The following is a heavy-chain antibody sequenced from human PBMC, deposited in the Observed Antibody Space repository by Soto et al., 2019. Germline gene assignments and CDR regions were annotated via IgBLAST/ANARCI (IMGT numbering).Heavy chain of an antibody. CDR1: GFPLNTRGAG. CDR2: IYWDGEK. Sequence: QITLKESGPTLVKPTQTLTLTCTFSGFPLNTRGAGVGWIRQPPGKALEWLAIIYWDGEKRYRPSLKTRLNVTKDPSESQVVLTMTNMDPLDTATYYCAQRRGALLTGHYYFDFWGQGTLVTVSS. V-gene: IGHV2-5*02. CDR3: AQRRGALLTGHYYFDF. D-gene: IGHD3-9*01. J-gene: IGHJ4*02.